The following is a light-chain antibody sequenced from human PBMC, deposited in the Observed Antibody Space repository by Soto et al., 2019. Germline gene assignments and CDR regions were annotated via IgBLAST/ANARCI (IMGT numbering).Light chain of an antibody. Sequence: EVVLTQSPGTLSLSPGERATLSCRASQSVANNHLAWYQPKPGQAPRLLIYDPSTRAAGIPDRFSGSGSGTDFTLTISRLEPEDFGVYFCHHYTRSPIFTFGPGTTVD. CDR1: QSVANNH. CDR2: DPS. J-gene: IGKJ3*01. V-gene: IGKV3-20*01. CDR3: HHYTRSPIFT.